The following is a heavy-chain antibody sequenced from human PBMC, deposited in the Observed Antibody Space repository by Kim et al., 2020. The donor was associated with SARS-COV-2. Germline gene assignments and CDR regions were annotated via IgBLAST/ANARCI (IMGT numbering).Heavy chain of an antibody. CDR3: ASECTNGVCPTDY. J-gene: IGHJ4*02. Sequence: YADSVKGRFTISRDNSKNTLYLQMNSLRAEDTAVYYCASECTNGVCPTDYWGQGTLVTVSS. D-gene: IGHD2-8*01. V-gene: IGHV3-30*01.